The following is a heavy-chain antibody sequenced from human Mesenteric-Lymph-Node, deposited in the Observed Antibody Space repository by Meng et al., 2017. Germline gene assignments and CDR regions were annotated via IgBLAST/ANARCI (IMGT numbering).Heavy chain of an antibody. CDR3: ARVLALIDS. CDR1: GESFSGYY. J-gene: IGHJ4*02. V-gene: IGHV4-34*01. CDR2: ITYTGVV. Sequence: QGPRQASGAGLVKPSQTLSLTCAVVGESFSGYYWHWLRQSPGRGLEWIGQITYTGVVDYNPSLKSRVTIFVDTPKRQFSLNLTSVTAADTAVYYCARVLALIDSWGQGTLVTVSS. D-gene: IGHD3-3*02.